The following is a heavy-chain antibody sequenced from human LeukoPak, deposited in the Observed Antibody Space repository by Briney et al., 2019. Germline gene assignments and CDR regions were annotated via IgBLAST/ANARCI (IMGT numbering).Heavy chain of an antibody. Sequence: PSETLSLTCAVYGGSFSGYYWSWIRQPPGKGLEWIGEINHSGSTNYNPSLKSRVTISVDTSKNQFFLKLSSVTAADTAVYYCARGGYCSGGSCHSPFGYWGQGTLVTVSS. CDR3: ARGGYCSGGSCHSPFGY. CDR2: INHSGST. J-gene: IGHJ4*02. CDR1: GGSFSGYY. V-gene: IGHV4-34*01. D-gene: IGHD2-15*01.